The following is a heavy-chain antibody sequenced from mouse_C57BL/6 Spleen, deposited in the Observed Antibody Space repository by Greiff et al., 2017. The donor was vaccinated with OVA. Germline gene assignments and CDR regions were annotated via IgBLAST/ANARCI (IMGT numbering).Heavy chain of an antibody. D-gene: IGHD1-1*01. Sequence: EVKLMESGAGLVKPGGSLKLSCAASGFTFSSYAMSWIRQTPEKRLEWVAYISSGGDYIYYADTVKGRFTISRDNARNTLYLQMSSLKSEDTAMYYCTRDPVEGYFDVWGTGTTVTVSS. CDR3: TRDPVEGYFDV. V-gene: IGHV5-9-1*02. CDR2: ISSGGDYI. CDR1: GFTFSSYA. J-gene: IGHJ1*03.